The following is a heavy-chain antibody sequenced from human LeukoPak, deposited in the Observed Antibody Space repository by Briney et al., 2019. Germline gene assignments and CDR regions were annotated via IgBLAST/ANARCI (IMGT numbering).Heavy chain of an antibody. CDR2: ITPIFGTA. J-gene: IGHJ2*01. Sequence: SVEVSCKASGGTFSSYAISWVRQAPGQGLEWMGGITPIFGTANYAQKFQGRVTITADESTSTAYMELSSLRSEDTAVYYCARDPRYYYGSGSFVGYWYFDLWGRGTLVTVSS. V-gene: IGHV1-69*13. CDR3: ARDPRYYYGSGSFVGYWYFDL. CDR1: GGTFSSYA. D-gene: IGHD3-10*01.